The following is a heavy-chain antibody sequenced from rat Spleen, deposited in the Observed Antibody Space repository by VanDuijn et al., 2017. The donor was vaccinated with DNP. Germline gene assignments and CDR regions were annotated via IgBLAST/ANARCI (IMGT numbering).Heavy chain of an antibody. V-gene: IGHV5-58*01. CDR3: VKDLRGGSAFAY. Sequence: EVQLVESGGGPVQPGRSLKLSCVASGFIFSNYWMYWIRQAPGKGLEWLSSINTDGGSTYYPDSVKARFTISRDNAENTVYLQMNSLRSEDTATYYCVKDLRGGSAFAYWGPGIMVTVSS. J-gene: IGHJ2*01. CDR2: INTDGGST. D-gene: IGHD1-11*01. CDR1: GFIFSNYW.